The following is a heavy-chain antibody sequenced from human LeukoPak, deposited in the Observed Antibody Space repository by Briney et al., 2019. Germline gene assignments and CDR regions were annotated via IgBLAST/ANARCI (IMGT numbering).Heavy chain of an antibody. J-gene: IGHJ4*02. CDR2: ISTSSEYI. Sequence: GGSLRLSCAASGFIFSDYIMNWVRQAPGKGLEWVSSISTSSEYIYYADSVKGRFTISRDNSKNTLYLQMNSLRAEDTAVYYCAKWSVGYCSSTSCYPCWGQGTLVTVSS. D-gene: IGHD2-2*01. CDR1: GFIFSDYI. V-gene: IGHV3-21*04. CDR3: AKWSVGYCSSTSCYPC.